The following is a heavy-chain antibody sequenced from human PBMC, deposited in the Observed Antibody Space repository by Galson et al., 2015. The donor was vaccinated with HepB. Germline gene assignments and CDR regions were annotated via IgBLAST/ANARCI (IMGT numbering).Heavy chain of an antibody. D-gene: IGHD2-21*01. CDR1: GFIFNRHG. Sequence: SLRLSCAASGFIFNRHGMHWVRQAPGKGLEWLAVIQHVGSPIRYADSVKGRFTVSRDNSKNTLYLEMNNLRAEDTAVYYCARETSRIVFHAFDIWGQGTMVTVSS. CDR3: ARETSRIVFHAFDI. V-gene: IGHV3-33*01. J-gene: IGHJ3*02. CDR2: IQHVGSPI.